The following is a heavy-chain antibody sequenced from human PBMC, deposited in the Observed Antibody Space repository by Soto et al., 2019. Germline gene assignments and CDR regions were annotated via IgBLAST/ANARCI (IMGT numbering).Heavy chain of an antibody. CDR2: ISGSGETP. J-gene: IGHJ4*01. D-gene: IGHD3-10*01. V-gene: IGHV3-23*01. CDR1: GFTCSNYP. Sequence: PGGSLRLSCAASGFTCSNYPMSWVRQAPGKGLEWVSGISGSGETPYYADSVKGRFTISRDNYKNMLYLQMNSLRAEDTAVYYCAKDRRITMVRGVLRAFDSWRQGNLVTVSS. CDR3: AKDRRITMVRGVLRAFDS.